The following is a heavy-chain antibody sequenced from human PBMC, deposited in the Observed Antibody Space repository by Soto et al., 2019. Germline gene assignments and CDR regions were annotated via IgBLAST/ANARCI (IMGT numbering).Heavy chain of an antibody. Sequence: SATLSLTCTVSGGSISSNYWTWIRQPPGKGLEWIGYVYSSGSTNYNPSLKSRVTISEDTSKSQFSLNLRSVTAADTAVYYCARGAGPPWFDRCGQGTLVTVSP. J-gene: IGHJ5*02. V-gene: IGHV4-59*12. CDR1: GGSISSNY. CDR2: VYSSGST. CDR3: ARGAGPPWFDR.